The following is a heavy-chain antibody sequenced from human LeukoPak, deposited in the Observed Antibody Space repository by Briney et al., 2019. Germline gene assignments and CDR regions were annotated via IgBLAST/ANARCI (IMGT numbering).Heavy chain of an antibody. D-gene: IGHD5-24*01. CDR2: ISWNSGSI. V-gene: IGHV3-9*01. Sequence: PGGSLRLSCAASGFTVSSYCVSWVRQAPGKGLEWVSGISWNSGSIGYADSVKGRFTISRDNAKNSLYLQMNSLRAEDTALYYCSKDRDAYNLGFDYWGQGTLVTVSS. CDR1: GFTVSSYC. J-gene: IGHJ4*02. CDR3: SKDRDAYNLGFDY.